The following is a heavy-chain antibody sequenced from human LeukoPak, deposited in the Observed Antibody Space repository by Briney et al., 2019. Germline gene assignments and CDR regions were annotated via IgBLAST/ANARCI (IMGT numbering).Heavy chain of an antibody. J-gene: IGHJ4*02. V-gene: IGHV6-1*01. Sequence: SQTLSLTCAIFGDSVSSNSGAWNWIRQSPSRGLEWLGRAYYRSQWYNDYAFSMKGRIAINADTSKNHLSLQLNSVTPEDTAVYYCAREEAGTYGFQYWGQGTLVTVSS. CDR2: AYYRSQWYN. CDR1: GDSVSSNSGA. D-gene: IGHD3-10*01. CDR3: AREEAGTYGFQY.